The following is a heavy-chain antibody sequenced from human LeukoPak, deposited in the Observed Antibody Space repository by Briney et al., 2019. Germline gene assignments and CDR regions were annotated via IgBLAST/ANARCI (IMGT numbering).Heavy chain of an antibody. CDR3: AKQRWLQVSFDY. CDR1: GFTFSSYA. CDR2: ISGSGGST. V-gene: IGHV3-23*01. D-gene: IGHD5-24*01. Sequence: GGSLRLSCAASGFTFSSYAMSWVRQAPGKGLVWVSAISGSGGSTYYADSVKGRFTISRDNSKNTLYLQMNSLRAEDTAVYYCAKQRWLQVSFDYWGQGTLVTVSS. J-gene: IGHJ4*02.